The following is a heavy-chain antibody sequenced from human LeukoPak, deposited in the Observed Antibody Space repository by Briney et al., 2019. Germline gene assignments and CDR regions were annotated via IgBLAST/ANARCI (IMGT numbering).Heavy chain of an antibody. CDR1: GGSISSYY. D-gene: IGHD3-10*01. J-gene: IGHJ3*02. V-gene: IGHV4-59*01. CDR3: ASGGFGELFPSHHDAFDI. CDR2: TYYSGST. Sequence: SETLSLTCTVSGGSISSYYWSWIRQPPGKGLDWIGYTYYSGSTNYNPSLKNRVTISVDTSKNQFSLKLSSVTAADTAVYYCASGGFGELFPSHHDAFDIWGQGTMVTVSS.